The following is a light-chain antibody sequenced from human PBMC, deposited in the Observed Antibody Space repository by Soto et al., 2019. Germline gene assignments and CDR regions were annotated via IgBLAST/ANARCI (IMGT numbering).Light chain of an antibody. V-gene: IGKV3D-15*01. Sequence: IAMTQSPATLSVSPRERATLSCRASQSVSSSVAWYQQKPGQAPRLLIYGASSRATGIPDRFSGSGSGTDFTLTIGRLEPEDFAVYYCQQYNNWPPTTFGQGTKVDIK. CDR3: QQYNNWPPTT. CDR1: QSVSSS. J-gene: IGKJ1*01. CDR2: GAS.